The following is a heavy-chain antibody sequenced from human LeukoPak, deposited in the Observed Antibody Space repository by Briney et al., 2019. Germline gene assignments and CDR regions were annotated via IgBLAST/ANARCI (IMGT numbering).Heavy chain of an antibody. CDR1: GFTFSSYS. Sequence: QPGGSLRLSCAASGFTFSSYSMNWVRQAPGKGLEWVSFIRSDENYKYYADSVKGRFTISRDNAKNSLFLQMNSLRAEDTAVYYCARGTPTTRDFDSWGQGTLVTVSS. CDR3: ARGTPTTRDFDS. D-gene: IGHD1-14*01. CDR2: IRSDENYK. V-gene: IGHV3-30*02. J-gene: IGHJ4*02.